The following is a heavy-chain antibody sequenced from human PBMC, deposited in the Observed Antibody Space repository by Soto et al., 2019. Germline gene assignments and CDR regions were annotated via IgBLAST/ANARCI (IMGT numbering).Heavy chain of an antibody. J-gene: IGHJ5*02. Sequence: QVQLQQWGAGLLKPSETLSLTCAVYGGSFSAYYWSWIRQPPGKGLEWFGEINHSGSTNYNPSLKSRVTISVDTAKCQFPLKLSSVTAXDTAVYYCARGTDMATVTTRWCDPWGQGTLVTVFS. CDR2: INHSGST. D-gene: IGHD4-17*01. CDR1: GGSFSAYY. V-gene: IGHV4-34*01. CDR3: ARGTDMATVTTRWCDP.